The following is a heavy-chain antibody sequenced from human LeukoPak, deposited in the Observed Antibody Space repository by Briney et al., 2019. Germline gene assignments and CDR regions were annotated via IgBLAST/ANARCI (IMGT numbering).Heavy chain of an antibody. D-gene: IGHD2/OR15-2a*01. CDR1: GFTFSSYW. Sequence: GGSLRLSCAASGFTFSSYWMSWVRQAPGKGLEWVSSISSSSSYIYYADSVKGRFTISRDNAKNSLYLQMNSLRAEDTAVYYCAESSISSPFDYWGQGTLVTVSS. V-gene: IGHV3-21*01. CDR3: AESSISSPFDY. J-gene: IGHJ4*02. CDR2: ISSSSSYI.